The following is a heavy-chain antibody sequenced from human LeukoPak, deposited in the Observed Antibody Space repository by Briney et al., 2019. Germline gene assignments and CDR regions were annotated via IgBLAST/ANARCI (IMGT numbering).Heavy chain of an antibody. J-gene: IGHJ5*02. CDR2: LRPDGSDK. CDR3: ARDAYDVASES. Sequence: GGSLRLSCAASGFTFSGYWMTWVRQAPGKGLEWVANLRPDGSDKYYADSVKGRFTISRDNAKNSPYLQMNGLRADDTAIYYCARDAYDVASESWGQGTLVTVSS. D-gene: IGHD3-3*01. CDR1: GFTFSGYW. V-gene: IGHV3-7*01.